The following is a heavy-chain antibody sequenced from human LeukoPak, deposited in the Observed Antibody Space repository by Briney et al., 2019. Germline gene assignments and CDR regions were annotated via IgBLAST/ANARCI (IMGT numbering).Heavy chain of an antibody. CDR3: ARDGLTGYKVFGWFDP. Sequence: GASVKVSCKASGGTFSSYAISWVRQAPGQGLEWMGGIIPIFGTANYAQKFQGRVTITADESTSTAYMELSSLRSEDTAVYYCARDGLTGYKVFGWFDPWGQGTLVTVSS. D-gene: IGHD1-14*01. CDR1: GGTFSSYA. J-gene: IGHJ5*02. V-gene: IGHV1-69*13. CDR2: IIPIFGTA.